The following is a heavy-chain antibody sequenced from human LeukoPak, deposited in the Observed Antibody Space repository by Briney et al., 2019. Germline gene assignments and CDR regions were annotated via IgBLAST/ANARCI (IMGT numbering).Heavy chain of an antibody. CDR3: ARAPLRFLEWLPESYYYMDV. D-gene: IGHD3-3*01. CDR2: IRSSSSYV. V-gene: IGHV3-21*01. Sequence: GGSLRLSCAASGFSFSSYSMNWVRQAEGEGREWVASIRSSSSYVYYADAVKGRFTISRDNPKNSLYLQTNSLRAADTAVYYCARAPLRFLEWLPESYYYMDVWGKGTTVTASS. J-gene: IGHJ6*03. CDR1: GFSFSSYS.